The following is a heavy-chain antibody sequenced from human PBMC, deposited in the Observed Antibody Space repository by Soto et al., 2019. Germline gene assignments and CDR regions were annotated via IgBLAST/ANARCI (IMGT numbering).Heavy chain of an antibody. V-gene: IGHV1-69*12. CDR2: IIPIFGTA. Sequence: QVQLVQSGAEVKKPGSSVKVSCKASGGTFNSYAISWVRQAPGQGLECMGGIIPIFGTANYAQKFQGRGTITADESTSTAYMELSSLRSEDTAVYYCASIRDGYNLHYYYGMDVWGQGTTVTVSS. CDR3: ASIRDGYNLHYYYGMDV. J-gene: IGHJ6*02. CDR1: GGTFNSYA. D-gene: IGHD5-12*01.